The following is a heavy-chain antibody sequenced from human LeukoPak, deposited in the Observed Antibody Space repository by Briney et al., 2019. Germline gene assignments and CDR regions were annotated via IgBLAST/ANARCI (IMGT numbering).Heavy chain of an antibody. V-gene: IGHV4-39*07. CDR1: GGSISSSSFY. CDR3: ATTPLGYSGYDPVYFDY. CDR2: IYYRGIT. D-gene: IGHD5-12*01. Sequence: SEILSLTCTVSGGSISSSSFYWGWLRQPPGKGLVWIGTIYYRGITYYNPSLKSRVTISVDTSKNQFSLKLSSVTAADTAVYYCATTPLGYSGYDPVYFDYWGQGTLVTVSS. J-gene: IGHJ4*02.